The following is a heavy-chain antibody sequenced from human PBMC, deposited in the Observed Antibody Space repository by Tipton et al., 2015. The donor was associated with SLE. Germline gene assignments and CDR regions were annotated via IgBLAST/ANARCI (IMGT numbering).Heavy chain of an antibody. Sequence: TLSLTCTVSGGSISSGSYYWSWIRQPAGKGLEWIGRIYTSGSTNYNPSLKSRVTISVDTSKNQFSLKLSSVTAAGTAVYYCARGFLEWLFDDAFDIWGQGTMVTVSS. CDR1: GGSISSGSYY. J-gene: IGHJ3*02. D-gene: IGHD3-3*01. V-gene: IGHV4-61*02. CDR2: IYTSGST. CDR3: ARGFLEWLFDDAFDI.